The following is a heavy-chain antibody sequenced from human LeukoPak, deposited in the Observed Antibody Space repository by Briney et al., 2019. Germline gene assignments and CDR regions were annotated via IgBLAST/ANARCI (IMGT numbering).Heavy chain of an antibody. CDR1: GYSFFSYY. CDR3: ARGPETGSFDY. V-gene: IGHV1-46*01. J-gene: IGHJ4*02. D-gene: IGHD1-26*01. Sequence: ASVKVSCKASGYSFFSYYIHWVRQAPGQGLEWMGIINPSGGSTTYAQKFRGRVTLTRDMSTSTVYMELSSLRSEDTAVYYCARGPETGSFDYWGQGTLVTVSS. CDR2: INPSGGST.